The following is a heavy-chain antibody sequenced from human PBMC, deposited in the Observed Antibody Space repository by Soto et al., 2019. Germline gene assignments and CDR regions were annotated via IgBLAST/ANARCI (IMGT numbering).Heavy chain of an antibody. Sequence: QVQLVQSGGEVKKPGASVKVSCKASGYTFTNYGISWVRQAPGQGLEWMGWINVYNGNTKYAQKVQGRVTMTTATSTRKAYMELRSLRSDDTAVYYCARGVGSGSYYNQYNWFDPWGQGTLVTVSS. CDR3: ARGVGSGSYYNQYNWFDP. D-gene: IGHD3-10*01. CDR1: GYTFTNYG. J-gene: IGHJ5*02. V-gene: IGHV1-18*01. CDR2: INVYNGNT.